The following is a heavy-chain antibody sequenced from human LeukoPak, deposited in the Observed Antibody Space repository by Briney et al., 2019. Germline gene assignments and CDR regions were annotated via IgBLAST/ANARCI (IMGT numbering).Heavy chain of an antibody. Sequence: SVKVSCKASGGTFSSYAISWVRQAPGQGLEWMGGIIPIFGTANYAQKFQGRVTITAAESTSTAYMELSSLRSEDTAGYYCARRDGVVTHDAFDIWGQGTMVTVSS. CDR3: ARRDGVVTHDAFDI. D-gene: IGHD3-22*01. CDR2: IIPIFGTA. CDR1: GGTFSSYA. J-gene: IGHJ3*02. V-gene: IGHV1-69*13.